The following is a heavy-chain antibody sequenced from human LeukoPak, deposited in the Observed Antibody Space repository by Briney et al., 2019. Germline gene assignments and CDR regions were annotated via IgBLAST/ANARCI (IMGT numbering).Heavy chain of an antibody. J-gene: IGHJ4*02. Sequence: SETLSLNCTVSGVSINNSFWNRVPQPPGKGLEWLGYIHTSGTTNYNPSLKSRIALSLATSQNPFSLRLTDVTAAESAVYYCASSYGGKVVPFDGWGQGSLVTVSS. V-gene: IGHV4-4*09. CDR3: ASSYGGKVVPFDG. D-gene: IGHD4-23*01. CDR1: GVSINNSF. CDR2: IHTSGTT.